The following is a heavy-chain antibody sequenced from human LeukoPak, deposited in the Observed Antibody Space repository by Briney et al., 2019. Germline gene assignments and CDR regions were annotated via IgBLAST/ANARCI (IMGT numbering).Heavy chain of an antibody. Sequence: GASVKVSCKASGYTFTGYYMHWVRQAPGQGLEWMGIINPSGGSTSYAQKFQGRVTMTRDTSTSTVYMELSSLRSEDTAVYYCARGYYDFWSGYFGYFDYWGQGTLVTVSS. D-gene: IGHD3-3*01. CDR2: INPSGGST. CDR3: ARGYYDFWSGYFGYFDY. CDR1: GYTFTGYY. J-gene: IGHJ4*02. V-gene: IGHV1-46*01.